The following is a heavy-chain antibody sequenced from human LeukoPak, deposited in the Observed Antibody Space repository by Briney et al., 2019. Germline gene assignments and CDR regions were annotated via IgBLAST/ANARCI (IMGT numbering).Heavy chain of an antibody. CDR2: ISSSGGNT. CDR3: AKGTHSTGWTGFDY. CDR1: GFTFSSYA. D-gene: IGHD6-19*01. J-gene: IGHJ4*02. Sequence: GGSLRLSCGASGFTFSSYAMSWVRQAPGKGLEWVSGISSSGGNTYYADSVKGRFTISRDNSRSTLYLQMNSLRAEDTAVHYCAKGTHSTGWTGFDYWGQGTLVTVPS. V-gene: IGHV3-23*01.